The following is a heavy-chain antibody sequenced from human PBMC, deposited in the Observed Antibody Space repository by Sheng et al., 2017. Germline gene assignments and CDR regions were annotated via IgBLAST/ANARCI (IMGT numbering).Heavy chain of an antibody. CDR1: GYSISSGYY. Sequence: QVQLQESGPGLVKPSETLSLTCAVSGYSISSGYYWGWIRQPPGKGLEWIGSIYHSGSTYYNPSLKSRVTISVDTSKNQFSLKLSSVTAADTAVYYCAARLVGTSFFADAFDIWGQGTMVTVSS. CDR2: IYHSGST. CDR3: AARLVGTSFFADAFDI. J-gene: IGHJ3*02. D-gene: IGHD1-26*01. V-gene: IGHV4-38-2*01.